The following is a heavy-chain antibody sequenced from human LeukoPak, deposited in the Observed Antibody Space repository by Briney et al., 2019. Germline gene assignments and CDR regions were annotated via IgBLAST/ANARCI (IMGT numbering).Heavy chain of an antibody. J-gene: IGHJ4*02. Sequence: PGRSLRLSCAASGFTFSSYDMHWVRQAPGKGLEWVALISFDGGNNYYADSVKGRFTISRDNSKNTLFLQMDSPRVEDTAVYYCARDRLVPAANCFDYWGQGTLVSVSS. CDR2: ISFDGGNN. CDR3: ARDRLVPAANCFDY. D-gene: IGHD2-2*01. CDR1: GFTFSSYD. V-gene: IGHV3-30-3*01.